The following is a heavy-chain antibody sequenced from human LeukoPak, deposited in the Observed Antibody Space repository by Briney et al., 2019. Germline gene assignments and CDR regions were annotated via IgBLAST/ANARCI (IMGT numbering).Heavy chain of an antibody. Sequence: ASVKVFCKASGGTFSSYAISWVRQAPGQGLEWMGGIIPIFGTANYAQKFQGRVTITADKSTSTAYMELSSLRSEDTAVYYCARRLIAVAGSYYYYYYMDVWGKGTTVTVSS. V-gene: IGHV1-69*06. CDR1: GGTFSSYA. CDR3: ARRLIAVAGSYYYYYYMDV. CDR2: IIPIFGTA. D-gene: IGHD6-19*01. J-gene: IGHJ6*03.